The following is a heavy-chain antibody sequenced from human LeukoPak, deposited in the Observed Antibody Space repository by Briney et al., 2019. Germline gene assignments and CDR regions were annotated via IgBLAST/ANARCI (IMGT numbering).Heavy chain of an antibody. D-gene: IGHD2-2*02. CDR1: GGTFSSYA. Sequence: SVKVSCKASGGTFSSYAISWVRQAPGQGLEWMGGIIPIFGTANYAQKFQGRVTITADESTSTAYMELSSLRSEDTAVYYCARDRRHCSSTSCYTFFDYWGQGTLVTVSS. V-gene: IGHV1-69*13. CDR2: IIPIFGTA. CDR3: ARDRRHCSSTSCYTFFDY. J-gene: IGHJ4*02.